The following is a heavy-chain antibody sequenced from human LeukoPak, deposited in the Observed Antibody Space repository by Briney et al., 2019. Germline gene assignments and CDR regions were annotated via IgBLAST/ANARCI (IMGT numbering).Heavy chain of an antibody. CDR1: GFTFSSYW. CDR2: VSYDASDK. Sequence: GGSLRLSCAASGFTFSSYWMSWVRQAPGKGLEWVAVVSYDASDKYYADSVNGRFSVSRDNSKNTLYLQMNNLRADDTAVYYCAGFWGSHRLEYWGQGTPVAVSS. CDR3: AGFWGSHRLEY. V-gene: IGHV3-30-3*01. J-gene: IGHJ4*02. D-gene: IGHD3-16*02.